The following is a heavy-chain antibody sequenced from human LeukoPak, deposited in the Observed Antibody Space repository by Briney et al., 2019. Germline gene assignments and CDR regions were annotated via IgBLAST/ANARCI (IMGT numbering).Heavy chain of an antibody. CDR1: GGSISSYY. Sequence: SETLSLTCTVSGGSISSYYWSWIRQPAGKGLEWIGRIYTSGSTNYNPSLKSRVTMSLDTSKNQFSLKLSSVTAADTAVYYCAREHTSRPPNWFDPWGQGTLVTVSS. D-gene: IGHD2-21*01. V-gene: IGHV4-4*07. CDR2: IYTSGST. J-gene: IGHJ5*02. CDR3: AREHTSRPPNWFDP.